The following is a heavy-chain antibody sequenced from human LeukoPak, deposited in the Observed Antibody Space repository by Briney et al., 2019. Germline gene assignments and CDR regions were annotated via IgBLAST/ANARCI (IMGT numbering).Heavy chain of an antibody. CDR3: AKDYGQWLVQEAFDI. CDR1: GFTFSSYA. V-gene: IGHV3-23*01. CDR2: ISGSGGST. J-gene: IGHJ3*02. D-gene: IGHD6-19*01. Sequence: GGSLRLSCAASGFTFSSYAMSWVRQAPGKGLEWVSAISGSGGSTYYADSVKGRFTISRGNSKNALYLQMNSLRAEDTAVYYCAKDYGQWLVQEAFDIWGQGTMVTVSS.